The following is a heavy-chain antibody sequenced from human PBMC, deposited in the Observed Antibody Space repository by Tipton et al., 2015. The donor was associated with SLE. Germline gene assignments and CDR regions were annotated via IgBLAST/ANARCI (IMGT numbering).Heavy chain of an antibody. V-gene: IGHV4-59*11. Sequence: LRLSCTVSGGSISSHYWSWIRQPPGKGLEWIGYIYYSGSTNYSPSLKSRVTISVDRSKNQFSLKLSSVTAADTAVYYCARGVFYFDYWGQGTLVTVSS. CDR1: GGSISSHY. J-gene: IGHJ4*02. CDR3: ARGVFYFDY. D-gene: IGHD5/OR15-5a*01. CDR2: IYYSGST.